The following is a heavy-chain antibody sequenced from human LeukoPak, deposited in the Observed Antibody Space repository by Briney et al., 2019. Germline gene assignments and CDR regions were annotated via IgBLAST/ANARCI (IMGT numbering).Heavy chain of an antibody. V-gene: IGHV4-34*01. CDR1: GGSFSGYY. Sequence: SETLSLTCAVYGGSFSGYYWSWIRQPPGKGLEWIGEINHSGSTNYNPPLKSRVTISVDTSKNQFSLKLSSVTAADTAVYYCARCPFMVRGRTLPKYYFDYWGQGTLVTVSS. D-gene: IGHD3-10*01. J-gene: IGHJ4*02. CDR2: INHSGST. CDR3: ARCPFMVRGRTLPKYYFDY.